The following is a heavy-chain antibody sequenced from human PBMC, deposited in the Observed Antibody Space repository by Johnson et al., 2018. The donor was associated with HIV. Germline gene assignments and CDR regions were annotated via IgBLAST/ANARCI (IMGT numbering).Heavy chain of an antibody. V-gene: IGHV3-30*02. D-gene: IGHD3-10*01. CDR2: IRYDGSSK. J-gene: IGHJ3*01. CDR3: AKGMGLSIGELSDAFHF. CDR1: GITFSSYG. Sequence: QVQLVESGGGVVQPGRSLRLSCAASGITFSSYGMHWVRQAPGRGLEWVAFIRYDGSSKYYADSVKGRFTISRDNSKNTLNLQMNSLRPEDTAVYYCAKGMGLSIGELSDAFHFWGLGTVVTVSS.